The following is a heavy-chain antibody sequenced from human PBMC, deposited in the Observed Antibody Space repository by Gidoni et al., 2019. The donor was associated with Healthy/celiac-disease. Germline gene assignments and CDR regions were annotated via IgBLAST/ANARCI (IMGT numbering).Heavy chain of an antibody. CDR1: GFIFESFW. J-gene: IGHJ6*04. D-gene: IGHD5-12*01. CDR3: ARDGFVYSGFEGFFLDV. Sequence: EVQLVASGGGLVQPGGSLRPSCVASGFIFESFWMNWVRRAPGKGLEWVANTKQDGGEKNVGDSVKGRFTIARDNAKTSLFLQRNSLRAEDTGVYYCARDGFVYSGFEGFFLDVWGKGTTVTVSS. CDR2: TKQDGGEK. V-gene: IGHV3-7*03.